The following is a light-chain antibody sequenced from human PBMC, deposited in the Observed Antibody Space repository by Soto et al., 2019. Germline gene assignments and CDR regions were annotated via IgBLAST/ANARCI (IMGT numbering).Light chain of an antibody. J-gene: IGLJ2*01. CDR3: SSYTSSSTPVV. V-gene: IGLV2-14*01. CDR1: SSDVGGYNY. Sequence: QSALTQPASVSGSPGQSITIYCTGNSSDVGGYNYVSWYQQHPGKAPKLMIYEVSNRPSGVSNRFSGSKSGNTASLTISGLQAEDEADYYCSSYTSSSTPVVFGGGTKLTVL. CDR2: EVS.